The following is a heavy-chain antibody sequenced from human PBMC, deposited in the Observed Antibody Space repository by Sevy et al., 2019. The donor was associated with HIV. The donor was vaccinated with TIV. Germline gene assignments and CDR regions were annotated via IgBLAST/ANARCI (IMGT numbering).Heavy chain of an antibody. V-gene: IGHV4-34*01. D-gene: IGHD6-13*01. J-gene: IGHJ4*02. Sequence: SETLSLPCAVYGGSFSGYYWSWIRQPPGKGLEWIGEINHSGSTNYNPSLKSRVTISVDTSKNQFSLKLSSVTAADTAVYYCARGRGAAAGPDYWGQGTLVTVSS. CDR2: INHSGST. CDR3: ARGRGAAAGPDY. CDR1: GGSFSGYY.